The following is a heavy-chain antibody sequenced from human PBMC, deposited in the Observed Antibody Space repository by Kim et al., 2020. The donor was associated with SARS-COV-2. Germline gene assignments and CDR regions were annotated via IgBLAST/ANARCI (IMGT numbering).Heavy chain of an antibody. V-gene: IGHV3-30*18. Sequence: GGSLRLSCAASGFTFSSYGMHWVRQAPGKGLEWVAVISYDGSNKYYADSVKGRFTISRDNSKNTLYLQMNSLRAEDTAVYYCAKCQLLEWLLYPDYWGQGTLVTVSS. CDR1: GFTFSSYG. J-gene: IGHJ4*02. CDR3: AKCQLLEWLLYPDY. D-gene: IGHD3-3*01. CDR2: ISYDGSNK.